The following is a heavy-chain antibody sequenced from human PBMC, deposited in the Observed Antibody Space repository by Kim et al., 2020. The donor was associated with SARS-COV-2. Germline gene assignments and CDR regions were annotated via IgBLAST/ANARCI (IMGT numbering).Heavy chain of an antibody. CDR2: VISDGSRT. CDR3: VRPSSTSCPCYYMDV. Sequence: GGSLRLSCAASGFTFSTYWMYGVRQAPGKGLVWVSRVISDGSRTDDADSVKGRFTISRDNAKNTLYLQMNSLRAEDTAVYYCVRPSSTSCPCYYMDVWGKGTTVTVSS. J-gene: IGHJ6*03. CDR1: GFTFSTYW. V-gene: IGHV3-74*01. D-gene: IGHD2-2*01.